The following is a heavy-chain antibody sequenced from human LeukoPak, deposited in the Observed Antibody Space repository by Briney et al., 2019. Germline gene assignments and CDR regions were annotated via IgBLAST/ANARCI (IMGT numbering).Heavy chain of an antibody. CDR2: IYTSGST. Sequence: PGGSLRLSCAASGLTVSSSYMSWVRQAPGKGLEWVSIIYTSGSTSYADSVKGRFTISRDSSQNTVLLQMSSLRAEDTAVYYCARGRPTFYFDYWGQGTLVTVSS. CDR3: ARGRPTFYFDY. J-gene: IGHJ4*02. CDR1: GLTVSSSY. V-gene: IGHV3-66*01. D-gene: IGHD3-16*01.